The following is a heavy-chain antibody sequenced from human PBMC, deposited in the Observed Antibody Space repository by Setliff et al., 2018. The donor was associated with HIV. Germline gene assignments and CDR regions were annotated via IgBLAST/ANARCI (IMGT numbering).Heavy chain of an antibody. D-gene: IGHD3-9*01. Sequence: SETLSLTCTVSGGSISSHYWSWIRQPPGKGLEWIGTIYHSGITPYNQSLKGRVTMSVDSSKNQFYLKLSSVTAADTAVYYCTRGEYDILTGSATGSDSWGQGMLVTVSS. CDR1: GGSISSHY. V-gene: IGHV4-59*04. J-gene: IGHJ4*02. CDR3: TRGEYDILTGSATGSDS. CDR2: IYHSGIT.